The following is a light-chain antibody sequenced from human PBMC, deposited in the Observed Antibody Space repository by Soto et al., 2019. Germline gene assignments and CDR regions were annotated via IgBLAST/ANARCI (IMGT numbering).Light chain of an antibody. CDR3: GTWDGSLRAVV. J-gene: IGLJ2*01. Sequence: QSVLTQPPSVSAAPGQKVTISCSGSSSNIGTNHVSWYQQFPEAAPKLLIHDSDKRPSDIPDRFSGSKSATSATLGITGLQTGDEVDYYCGTWDGSLRAVVFGGGTKLTVL. CDR2: DSD. CDR1: SSNIGTNH. V-gene: IGLV1-51*01.